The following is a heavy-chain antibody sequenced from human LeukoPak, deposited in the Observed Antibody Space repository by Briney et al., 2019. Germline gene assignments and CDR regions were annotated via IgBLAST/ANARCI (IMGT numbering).Heavy chain of an antibody. CDR1: GGTFSSYA. Sequence: ASVKVSCKASGGTFSSYAISWVRQAPGQGLEWMGGIIPIFGTANCAQKFQGRVTITADKSTSTAYMELSSLRSEDTAVYYCARDQDTYSSSLDAFDIWGQGTMVTVSS. CDR2: IIPIFGTA. V-gene: IGHV1-69*06. CDR3: ARDQDTYSSSLDAFDI. D-gene: IGHD6-13*01. J-gene: IGHJ3*02.